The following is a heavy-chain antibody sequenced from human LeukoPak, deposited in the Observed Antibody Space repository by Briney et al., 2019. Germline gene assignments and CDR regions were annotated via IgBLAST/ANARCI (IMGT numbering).Heavy chain of an antibody. Sequence: PGGSLRLSCAASGFTFSSYGMHWVRQAPGKGLEWVAVISYDGSNKYYADSVKGRFTISRDNSKNTLYLQMNGLRAEDTAVYYCAKDRVAAAGMGILDYWGQGTLVTVSS. CDR1: GFTFSSYG. CDR2: ISYDGSNK. CDR3: AKDRVAAAGMGILDY. V-gene: IGHV3-30*18. J-gene: IGHJ4*02. D-gene: IGHD6-13*01.